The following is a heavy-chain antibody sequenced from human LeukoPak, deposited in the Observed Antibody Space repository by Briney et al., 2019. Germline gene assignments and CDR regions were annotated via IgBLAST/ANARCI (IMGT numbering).Heavy chain of an antibody. J-gene: IGHJ4*02. CDR1: GFTVSSNY. Sequence: QAGGSLRLSCAASGFTVSSNYMSWVRQAPGKGLEWVSVIYSGGSTYYADSVKGRFTISRHNSKNTLYLQMNSLRAEDTAVYYCARDRDLYDILTGYFDYWGQGTLVTVSS. D-gene: IGHD3-9*01. V-gene: IGHV3-53*04. CDR2: IYSGGST. CDR3: ARDRDLYDILTGYFDY.